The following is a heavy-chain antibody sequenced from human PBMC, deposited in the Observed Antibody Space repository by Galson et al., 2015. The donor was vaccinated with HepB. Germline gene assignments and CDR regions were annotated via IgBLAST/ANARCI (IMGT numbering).Heavy chain of an antibody. J-gene: IGHJ4*02. CDR3: ARDATLGFDY. D-gene: IGHD7-27*01. CDR2: ISGYTGNT. V-gene: IGHV1-18*01. Sequence: LEWVGWISGYTGNTNYARKFQGRFSMTTDASTSTAYLEMRSLLSNDTATYYCARDATLGFDYWGQGTLVIVSS.